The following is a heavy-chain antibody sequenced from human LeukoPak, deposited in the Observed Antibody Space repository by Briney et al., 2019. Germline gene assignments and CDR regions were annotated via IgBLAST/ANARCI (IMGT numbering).Heavy chain of an antibody. Sequence: ASVKVSCKASGYTFTGYYMHWVRQAPGQGLEWMGWINPNSGGTNYAQKFQGRVTMTRDTSISTAYMELSRLRSDDTAVYYCARDSYDFWSGYYKFDDWGQGTLVTVSS. V-gene: IGHV1-2*02. CDR1: GYTFTGYY. CDR3: ARDSYDFWSGYYKFDD. D-gene: IGHD3-3*01. J-gene: IGHJ4*02. CDR2: INPNSGGT.